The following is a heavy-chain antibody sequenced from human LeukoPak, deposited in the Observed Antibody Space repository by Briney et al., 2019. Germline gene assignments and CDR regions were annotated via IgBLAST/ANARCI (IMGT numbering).Heavy chain of an antibody. Sequence: SGRSLRLSCAASGFTFDDYAMHWVQQAPGKGLEWVSGISWNSGSIGYADSVKGRFTISRDNAKNSLYLQMNSLRAEDTALYYCAKDIEAAADYYFDYWGQGTLVTVSS. D-gene: IGHD6-13*01. CDR1: GFTFDDYA. CDR2: ISWNSGSI. CDR3: AKDIEAAADYYFDY. V-gene: IGHV3-9*01. J-gene: IGHJ4*02.